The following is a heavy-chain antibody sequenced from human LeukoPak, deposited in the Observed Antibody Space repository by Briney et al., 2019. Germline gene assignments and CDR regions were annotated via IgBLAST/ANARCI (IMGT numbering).Heavy chain of an antibody. CDR1: GFTFSNAW. J-gene: IGHJ4*02. CDR2: IKSKTDGGTT. D-gene: IGHD1-14*01. CDR3: TTHRGNRSRYFDY. V-gene: IGHV3-15*01. Sequence: GGSLRLSCAASGFTFSNAWMSWVRQAPGKGLEWVGRIKSKTDGGTTDYAAPVKGRFTISRDDSKNTLYLQMDSLKTEDTAVYYCTTHRGNRSRYFDYWGQGTLVTVSS.